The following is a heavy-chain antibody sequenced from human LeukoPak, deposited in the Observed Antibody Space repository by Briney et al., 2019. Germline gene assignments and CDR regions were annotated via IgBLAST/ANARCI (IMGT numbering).Heavy chain of an antibody. D-gene: IGHD5-24*01. V-gene: IGHV5-51*01. Sequence: GESLKISCKGSGYSFTTYWIGWVRQMPGKGLEWIGIIYPGDSDTRYSPSFQGQVTISADKSITTAYLQWSSVKASDTAMYYCARSEMATVLSQDYWGQGTLVTVSS. CDR1: GYSFTTYW. CDR2: IYPGDSDT. J-gene: IGHJ4*02. CDR3: ARSEMATVLSQDY.